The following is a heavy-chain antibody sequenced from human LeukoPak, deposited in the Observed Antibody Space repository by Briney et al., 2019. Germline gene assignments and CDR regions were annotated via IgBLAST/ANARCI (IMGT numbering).Heavy chain of an antibody. D-gene: IGHD3-22*01. CDR3: ARQNYYDSSGYSPLSAFDI. Sequence: RGESWKISCKGSGYSFTSYWIGWVRQMPGKGLEWMGIIYPGDSDTRYSPSFQGQVTISVDKSISTAYLQWSSLKASDTAMYYCARQNYYDSSGYSPLSAFDIWGQGTMVTVSS. CDR1: GYSFTSYW. CDR2: IYPGDSDT. V-gene: IGHV5-51*01. J-gene: IGHJ3*02.